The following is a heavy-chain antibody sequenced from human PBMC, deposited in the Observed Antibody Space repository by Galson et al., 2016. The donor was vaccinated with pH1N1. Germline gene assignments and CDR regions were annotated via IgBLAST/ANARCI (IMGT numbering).Heavy chain of an antibody. Sequence: SVKVSCKASGYTFTSYAIHWVRQAPGQRLEWMGWINTGSGYTKYSQKFHDRIAITKDTSASTVYLELSSLRSEDTAVYYCGRDGLTMITFGVPWNYFDYWGQGTLVTVSS. CDR2: INTGSGYT. D-gene: IGHD3-16*01. CDR1: GYTFTSYA. J-gene: IGHJ4*02. CDR3: GRDGLTMITFGVPWNYFDY. V-gene: IGHV1-3*04.